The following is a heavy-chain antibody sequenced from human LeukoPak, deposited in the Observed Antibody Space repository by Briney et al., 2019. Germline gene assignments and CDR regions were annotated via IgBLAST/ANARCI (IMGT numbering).Heavy chain of an antibody. V-gene: IGHV1-69*04. J-gene: IGHJ5*02. D-gene: IGHD3-16*01. CDR3: ARSPPIMITFGGVIWFDP. CDR1: GGTFSSYA. CDR2: IIPILGIA. Sequence: SVKVSCKVSGGTFSSYAISWVRQAPGQGLEWMRRIIPILGIANYAQKFQGRVTITADKSTSTAYMELSSLRSEDTAVYYCARSPPIMITFGGVIWFDPWGQGTLVTVSP.